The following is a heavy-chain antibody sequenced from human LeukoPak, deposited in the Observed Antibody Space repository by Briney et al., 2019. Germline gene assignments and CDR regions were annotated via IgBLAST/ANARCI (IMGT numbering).Heavy chain of an antibody. CDR2: IYYSGST. D-gene: IGHD6-19*01. CDR1: GGSIRSYY. V-gene: IGHV4-59*01. CDR3: ARGGAVAGFDY. Sequence: SETLSLTCSVSGGSIRSYYWSWVRQPPGKGLEWIGYIYYSGSTNYNPSLKSRVTISIDSSKNQFSLKLSSVTAADTAVYYCARGGAVAGFDYWGQGTLVTVSS. J-gene: IGHJ4*02.